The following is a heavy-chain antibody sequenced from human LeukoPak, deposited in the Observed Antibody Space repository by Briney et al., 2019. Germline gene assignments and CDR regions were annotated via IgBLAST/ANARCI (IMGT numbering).Heavy chain of an antibody. CDR2: INPSGGST. D-gene: IGHD5-18*01. CDR1: GYTFTSYY. J-gene: IGHJ4*02. CDR3: ARDRADTAMAIIFDY. V-gene: IGHV1-46*01. Sequence: ASVKVSCKASGYTFTSYYMHWVRQAPGQGLEWMGIINPSGGSTSYAQKFQGRVTMTRDTSTSTVYMELSSLRSEDTAVYYCARDRADTAMAIIFDYWGQGTLVTVSS.